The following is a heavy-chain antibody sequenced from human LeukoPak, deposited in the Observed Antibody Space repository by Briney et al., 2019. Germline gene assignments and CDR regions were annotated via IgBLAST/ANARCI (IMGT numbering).Heavy chain of an antibody. V-gene: IGHV4-59*01. J-gene: IGHJ5*02. CDR2: IYYSGST. CDR1: GGSISSYY. Sequence: PSETPSLTCTVSGGSISSYYWSWIRQPPGKGLEWIGYIYYSGSTNYNPSLKSRVTISVDTSKNQFSLKLSSVTAADTAVYYCARGGQQPNWFDPWGQGTLVTVSS. D-gene: IGHD6-13*01. CDR3: ARGGQQPNWFDP.